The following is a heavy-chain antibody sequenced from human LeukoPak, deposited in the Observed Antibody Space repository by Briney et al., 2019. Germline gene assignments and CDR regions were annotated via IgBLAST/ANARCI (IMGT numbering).Heavy chain of an antibody. CDR2: IKQDGSEK. J-gene: IGHJ4*02. CDR1: GFTFSSYW. Sequence: GGSLRLSCAASGFTFSSYWMSWVRQAPGKGLEGVANIKQDGSEKYYVDSVNGRFTISRDNAKNSLYLQMNSLRAEDTAVYYCAGGEYQLPGDYWGQGTLVTVSS. CDR3: AGGEYQLPGDY. V-gene: IGHV3-7*03. D-gene: IGHD2-2*01.